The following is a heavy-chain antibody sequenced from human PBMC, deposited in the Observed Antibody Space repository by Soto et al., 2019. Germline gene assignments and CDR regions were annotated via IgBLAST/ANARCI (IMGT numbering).Heavy chain of an antibody. D-gene: IGHD3-10*01. CDR3: ATRRGDY. Sequence: QVQLQQWGAGLLKPSETLSLTCAVYGGSFSGYYWSWIRQPPGKGLEWIGEINHSGSTNYNPSLKGRVTISVDTSKNQSSLKLSSGTVADTAVYYCATRRGDYWGEGTLVTVSS. J-gene: IGHJ4*02. CDR1: GGSFSGYY. V-gene: IGHV4-34*01. CDR2: INHSGST.